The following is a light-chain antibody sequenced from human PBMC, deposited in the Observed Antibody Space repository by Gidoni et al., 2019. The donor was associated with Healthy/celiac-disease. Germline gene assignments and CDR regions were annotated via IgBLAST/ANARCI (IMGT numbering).Light chain of an antibody. CDR2: EVS. Sequence: QSALTQPASVSGSPGQSITISCTGPSSDVGGYNYVSWYQQHPGKAPKLMIYEVSNRPSGFSNRFSGSKSGNTASLTISGLQAEDEADYYCSSYTSSSTLVFGGGTKLTVL. V-gene: IGLV2-14*01. CDR1: SSDVGGYNY. CDR3: SSYTSSSTLV. J-gene: IGLJ3*02.